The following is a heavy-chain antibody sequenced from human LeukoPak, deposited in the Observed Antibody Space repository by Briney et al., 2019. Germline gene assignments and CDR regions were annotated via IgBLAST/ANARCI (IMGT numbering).Heavy chain of an antibody. CDR2: ISAYNGNT. Sequence: ASVKVSCKASGYTFTSYGISWVRQAPGQGLEWMGWISAYNGNTNYAQKLQGGVTMTTDTSTSTAYIELRSLRSDDTAVYYCARENNRYSSGWYGDNYYYGMDVWGQGTTVTVS. V-gene: IGHV1-18*01. CDR1: GYTFTSYG. D-gene: IGHD6-19*01. CDR3: ARENNRYSSGWYGDNYYYGMDV. J-gene: IGHJ6*02.